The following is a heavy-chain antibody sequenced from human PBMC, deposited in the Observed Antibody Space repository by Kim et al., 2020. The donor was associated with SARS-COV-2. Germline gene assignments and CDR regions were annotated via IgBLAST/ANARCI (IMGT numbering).Heavy chain of an antibody. J-gene: IGHJ3*02. CDR2: T. D-gene: IGHD3-22*01. Sequence: TGYAQKFQGRVTMTRNTSISTAYMELSSLRSEDTAVYYCARGEDYDSSVIWGQGTMVTVSS. V-gene: IGHV1-8*01. CDR3: ARGEDYDSSVI.